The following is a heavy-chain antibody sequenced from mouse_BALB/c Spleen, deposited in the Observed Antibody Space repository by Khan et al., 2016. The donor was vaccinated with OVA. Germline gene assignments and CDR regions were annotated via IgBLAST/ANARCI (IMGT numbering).Heavy chain of an antibody. CDR1: GDSITTGY. CDR3: ARSTYRYAFVY. D-gene: IGHD2-14*01. V-gene: IGHV3-8*02. Sequence: EVQLQESGPSLVKPSQTLSLTCSVIGDSITTGYWNWIRKFPGNKLEYMGYIIYTGYTYYNPSLKSRISITRHTSNNQYYLQLNSVTDEDTATYYCARSTYRYAFVYWGQGTLVTVSA. CDR2: IIYTGYT. J-gene: IGHJ3*01.